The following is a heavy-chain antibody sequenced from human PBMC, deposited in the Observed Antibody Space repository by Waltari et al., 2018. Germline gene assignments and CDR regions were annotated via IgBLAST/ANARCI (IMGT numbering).Heavy chain of an antibody. J-gene: IGHJ4*02. CDR3: ATPPPSQWELLRV. V-gene: IGHV1-69-2*01. Sequence: EVQLVQSGAEVKKPGATVKISCKASGSTFTDYYMHWVQQAPGKGLEGMGRVDPEDGETIKSENFQGRVAITADTSTGTAYMDLSSQGSEDTAVYYWATPPPSQWELLRVWGQGTLVTVSS. CDR2: VDPEDGET. D-gene: IGHD1-26*01. CDR1: GSTFTDYY.